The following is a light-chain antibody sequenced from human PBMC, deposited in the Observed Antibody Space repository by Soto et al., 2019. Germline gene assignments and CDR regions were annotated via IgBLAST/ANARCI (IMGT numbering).Light chain of an antibody. CDR3: SSYTSSSALL. CDR1: SSDVGSYKL. V-gene: IGLV2-14*02. Sequence: QSALTQPASVSGSPGQSNTISCTGTSSDVGSYKLVSWYQQYPGKAPKVMIYEVSNRPSGVSNRFSGSKSGNTASLTIAGLQAEDEADYYCSSYTSSSALLFGGGTKLTVL. CDR2: EVS. J-gene: IGLJ2*01.